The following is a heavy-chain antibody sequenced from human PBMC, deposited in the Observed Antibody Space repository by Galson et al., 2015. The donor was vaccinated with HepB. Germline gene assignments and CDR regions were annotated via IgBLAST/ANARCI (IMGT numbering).Heavy chain of an antibody. D-gene: IGHD3-3*01. Sequence: SLRLSCAASGFTFSSYAMHWVRQAPGKGLEWVAVISYDGSNKYYADSVKGRFTISRDNSKNTLYLQMNSLRAEDTAVYYCARVHSKSDYDFWSGYWAYYYYYGMDVWGQGTTVTVSS. CDR3: ARVHSKSDYDFWSGYWAYYYYYGMDV. CDR1: GFTFSSYA. J-gene: IGHJ6*02. CDR2: ISYDGSNK. V-gene: IGHV3-30-3*01.